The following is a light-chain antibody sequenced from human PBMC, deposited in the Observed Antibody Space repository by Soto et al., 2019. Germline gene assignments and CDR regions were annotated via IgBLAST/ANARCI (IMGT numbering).Light chain of an antibody. V-gene: IGLV2-23*02. Sequence: QSVLTQPASVSGSPGQSITISCTGTSSDVGSYNLISWYQQHPGKAPKLIIYEVDKWPSGVSNRFSGSKSGNTASLTISGLQAEDEADYYCCSYAGSTTFVVFGGGTKVTVL. CDR3: CSYAGSTTFVV. J-gene: IGLJ2*01. CDR1: SSDVGSYNL. CDR2: EVD.